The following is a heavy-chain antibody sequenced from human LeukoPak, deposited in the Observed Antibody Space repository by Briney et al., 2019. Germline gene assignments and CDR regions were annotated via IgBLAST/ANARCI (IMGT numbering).Heavy chain of an antibody. CDR2: INPSGGST. Sequence: ASVKVSCKASGYTFTSYYMHWVRQAPGQGLEWMGIINPSGGSTSYAQKFQGRVTMTRDMSTSTVYMELRSLRSDDTAVYYCARGYYDSSGYWLFDYWDQGTLVTVSS. D-gene: IGHD3-22*01. CDR1: GYTFTSYY. J-gene: IGHJ4*02. CDR3: ARGYYDSSGYWLFDY. V-gene: IGHV1-46*01.